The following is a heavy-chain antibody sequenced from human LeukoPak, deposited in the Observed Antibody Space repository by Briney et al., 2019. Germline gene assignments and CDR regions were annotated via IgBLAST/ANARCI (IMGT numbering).Heavy chain of an antibody. CDR3: ARDIVVVPAWSRGRSWFDP. CDR2: ISAYNRNA. CDR1: GYSFSTYG. J-gene: IGHJ5*02. V-gene: IGHV1-18*01. Sequence: ASVKVSCKASGYSFSTYGISWVRQAPGQGLEWMGWISAYNRNANYAQKFQGRGTMTTDTSTSTAYMELRSLRSDDTAVYYCARDIVVVPAWSRGRSWFDPWGQGTLVTVSS. D-gene: IGHD2-2*01.